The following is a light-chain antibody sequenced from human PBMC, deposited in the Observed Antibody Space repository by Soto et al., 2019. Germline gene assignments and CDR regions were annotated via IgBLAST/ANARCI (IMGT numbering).Light chain of an antibody. V-gene: IGKV3-15*01. J-gene: IGKJ5*01. CDR1: QTIGNN. Sequence: EIVMTQSPVTLSVTPGERASLSCRAIQTIGNNLAWYQQSPGQAPRLLIYAASTRATGIPPRFSGSGSGTEFTLTISSLQSEDFAFYYCQYYNNWPPSITFGQGTRLEIK. CDR3: QYYNNWPPSIT. CDR2: AAS.